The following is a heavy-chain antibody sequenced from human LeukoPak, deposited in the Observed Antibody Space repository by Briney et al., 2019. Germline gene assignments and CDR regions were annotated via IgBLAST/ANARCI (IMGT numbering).Heavy chain of an antibody. J-gene: IGHJ6*02. CDR3: AREGFSRGSGYYHYGMDV. Sequence: GGSLRLSCAASGFTFSSYWMSWVRQAPGKGLEWVANIKQDGSEKYYVDSVKGRFTISRDNAKNSLYLQMNSLRAEDTAVYYCAREGFSRGSGYYHYGMDVWGQGTTVTVSS. CDR2: IKQDGSEK. V-gene: IGHV3-7*01. D-gene: IGHD3-10*01. CDR1: GFTFSSYW.